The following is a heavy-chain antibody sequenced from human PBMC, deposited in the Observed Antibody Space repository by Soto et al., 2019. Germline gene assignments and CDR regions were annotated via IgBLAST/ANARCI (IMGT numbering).Heavy chain of an antibody. Sequence: EVQLVESGGGLVQPGGSLRLSCTASGFTFSDSCMTWVRQAPGKGLEWVARIKPDESEKKYADSVKGRFTISRDNAKNTMDLQMDSLRGEDTAVYYCVRGGSNYASWGQGTLVTVAS. CDR2: IKPDESEK. D-gene: IGHD4-4*01. J-gene: IGHJ5*02. CDR1: GFTFSDSC. V-gene: IGHV3-7*01. CDR3: VRGGSNYAS.